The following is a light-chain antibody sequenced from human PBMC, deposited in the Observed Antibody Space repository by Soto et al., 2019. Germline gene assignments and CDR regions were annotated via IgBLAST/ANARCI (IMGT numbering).Light chain of an antibody. CDR1: QGISSY. V-gene: IGKV1-27*01. CDR3: QNYYNAPET. Sequence: DIQMTQSPSSLSASVGDRVTITCRASQGISSYLAWYQQRPGKVPKVLIYAAYTLHSGVPSRFSGSGSGTDFTLTISNVQPEDVATYYCQNYYNAPETFGPGTKVEIK. J-gene: IGKJ1*01. CDR2: AAY.